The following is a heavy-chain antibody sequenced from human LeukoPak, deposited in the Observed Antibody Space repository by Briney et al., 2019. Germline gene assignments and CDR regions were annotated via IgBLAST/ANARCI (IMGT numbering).Heavy chain of an antibody. CDR1: GGSISSSSYY. CDR3: ASEGGRSGGSCYSCFDY. J-gene: IGHJ4*02. CDR2: IYYSGST. V-gene: IGHV4-39*01. Sequence: PSETLSLTCTVSGGSISSSSYYWGWIRQPPGKGLEWIGSIYYSGSTYYNPSLKSRVTISVDTSKNQFSLKLSSVTAADTAVYYCASEGGRSGGSCYSCFDYWGQGTLVTVSS. D-gene: IGHD2-15*01.